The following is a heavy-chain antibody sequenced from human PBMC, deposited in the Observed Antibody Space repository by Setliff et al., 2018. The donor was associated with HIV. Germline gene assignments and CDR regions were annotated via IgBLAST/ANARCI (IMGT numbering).Heavy chain of an antibody. Sequence: SETLSLTCTVSGGSISTYYWSWIRQSPGKGLEWIGYIYYSVSTKYNPSLKSRVSMSIDTSKNQFSLKMSSVTAADTAVYYCARGVVDYDFWSGSGDYYYMDVWGKGTTVTVSS. CDR3: ARGVVDYDFWSGSGDYYYMDV. V-gene: IGHV4-59*12. CDR1: GGSISTYY. CDR2: IYYSVST. D-gene: IGHD3-3*01. J-gene: IGHJ6*03.